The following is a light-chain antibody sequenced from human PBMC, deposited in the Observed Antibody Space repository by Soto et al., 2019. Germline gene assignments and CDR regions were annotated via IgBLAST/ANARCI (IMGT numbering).Light chain of an antibody. CDR1: QSISSW. J-gene: IGKJ1*01. CDR3: QQYNSSTWT. Sequence: DIQMTQSPSTLSASVGDRVTITCRASQSISSWLAWYQQKPGKAPKLLIYDASRLESGVPSRFSGSGSGTEFTLTLSSLQPDDFATYYCQQYNSSTWTFGQGTKVEIK. CDR2: DAS. V-gene: IGKV1-5*01.